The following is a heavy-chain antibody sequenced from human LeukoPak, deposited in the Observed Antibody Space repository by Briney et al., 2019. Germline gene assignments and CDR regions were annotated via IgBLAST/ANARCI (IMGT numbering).Heavy chain of an antibody. V-gene: IGHV1-2*02. CDR3: GRVTIFSPSHYYGMDV. D-gene: IGHD3-3*01. CDR2: IKANSGDT. CDR1: GYTFTDCY. J-gene: IGHJ6*02. Sequence: GASLKVSCKASGYTFTDCYIHWVRQAPGQGPEWMGWIKANSGDTNYAQKFQGRVTLTRDTSINTAYMEVNRLRSDDTAVYYCGRVTIFSPSHYYGMDVWGQGTAVTVSS.